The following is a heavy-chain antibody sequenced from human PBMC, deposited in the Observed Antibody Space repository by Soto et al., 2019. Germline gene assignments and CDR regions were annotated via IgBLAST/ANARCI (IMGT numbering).Heavy chain of an antibody. CDR2: ISAYNGNT. CDR1: GYTFTSYG. Sequence: QVQLVQSGAEVKKPGASVKVSCKASGYTFTSYGISWVRQAPGQGLEWMGWISAYNGNTNYALKLQGRVTMTTDTSTSTAYMELRSLRSDDTAVYYLASFSIAATDPYGIEVWGQRTTVAGS. V-gene: IGHV1-18*01. J-gene: IGHJ6*02. D-gene: IGHD6-13*01. CDR3: ASFSIAATDPYGIEV.